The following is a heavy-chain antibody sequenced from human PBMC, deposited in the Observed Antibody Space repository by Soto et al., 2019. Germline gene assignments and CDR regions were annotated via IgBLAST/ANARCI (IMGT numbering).Heavy chain of an antibody. CDR2: MYHSGRT. J-gene: IGHJ4*02. V-gene: IGHV4-38-2*01. D-gene: IGHD5-18*01. Sequence: ASETLSLTCAVSGHSISSGFYYWGWIRQPPGKGLEWIGSMYHSGRTYYNPSLKSRVTMSVDTSKNQLSLKLTSLTAADTAVYYCARYGYSYSMRFFDKWGQGTRVTVSS. CDR1: GHSISSGFYY. CDR3: ARYGYSYSMRFFDK.